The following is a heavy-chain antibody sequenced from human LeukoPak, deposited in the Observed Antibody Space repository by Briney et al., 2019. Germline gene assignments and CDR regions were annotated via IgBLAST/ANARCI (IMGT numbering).Heavy chain of an antibody. D-gene: IGHD3-3*01. CDR1: GFTFSSYG. V-gene: IGHV3-30*02. CDR3: AKGDDFWSGPGDYFDY. J-gene: IGHJ4*02. Sequence: GRSLRLSCAASGFTFSSYGMHWVRQAPGKGLEWVAFIRYDGSNKYYADSVKGRFTISRDNSKNTLYLQMNSLRAEDTAVYYCAKGDDFWSGPGDYFDYWGQGTLVTVSS. CDR2: IRYDGSNK.